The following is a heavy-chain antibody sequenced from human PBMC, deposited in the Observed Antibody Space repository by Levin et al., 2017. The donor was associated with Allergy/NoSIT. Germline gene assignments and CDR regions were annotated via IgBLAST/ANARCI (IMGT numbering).Heavy chain of an antibody. CDR1: GFTFSSYA. CDR3: AKGIAAAGKYYFDY. D-gene: IGHD6-13*01. CDR2: ISGSGGST. Sequence: LSLTCAASGFTFSSYAMSWVRQAPGKGLEWVSAISGSGGSTYYADSVKGRFTISRDNSKNTLYLQMNSLRAEDTAVYYCAKGIAAAGKYYFDYWGQGTLVTVSS. V-gene: IGHV3-23*01. J-gene: IGHJ4*02.